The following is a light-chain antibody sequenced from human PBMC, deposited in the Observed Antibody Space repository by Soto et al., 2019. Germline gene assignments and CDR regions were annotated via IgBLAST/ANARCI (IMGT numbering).Light chain of an antibody. V-gene: IGKV3-11*01. CDR1: QSVSSY. J-gene: IGKJ1*01. CDR2: DAS. CDR3: QQRSNWWT. Sequence: EIVLTQSPGTLSLSPGERATLSSGASQSVSSYLAWYQQKPGQAPRLLIYDASNRATGIPARFSGSGSGTDFTLTISCLEPEDFAVYYCQQRSNWWTFGQGTKVDI.